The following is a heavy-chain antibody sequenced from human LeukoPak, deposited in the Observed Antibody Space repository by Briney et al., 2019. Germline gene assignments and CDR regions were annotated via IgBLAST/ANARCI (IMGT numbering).Heavy chain of an antibody. Sequence: SETLSLTCTVSGGSLGTYYWSWIRQSPGVGLGWIGYTGNTNSNPSLRSRVTISVDTSKNQFSLKLTSVTAADTAVYYCARDKSLRGNWYGNDYWGQGAQVTVSS. CDR2: TGNT. V-gene: IGHV4-59*01. CDR3: ARDKSLRGNWYGNDY. J-gene: IGHJ4*02. D-gene: IGHD1-1*01. CDR1: GGSLGTYY.